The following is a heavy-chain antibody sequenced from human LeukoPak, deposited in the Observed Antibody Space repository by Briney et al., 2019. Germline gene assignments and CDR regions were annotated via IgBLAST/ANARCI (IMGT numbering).Heavy chain of an antibody. CDR2: ICYDGSNK. CDR3: ARWGVNKHYYFDY. CDR1: GFTFSSYG. V-gene: IGHV3-33*01. Sequence: GRTLRLSCAASGFTFSSYGMHWVRQAPGKGLEWVAVICYDGSNKYYADSVRGGFTTSRENSKNTLYLQMNSLRAEDTAVYYCARWGVNKHYYFDYWGQGTLVTVSS. D-gene: IGHD3-16*01. J-gene: IGHJ4*02.